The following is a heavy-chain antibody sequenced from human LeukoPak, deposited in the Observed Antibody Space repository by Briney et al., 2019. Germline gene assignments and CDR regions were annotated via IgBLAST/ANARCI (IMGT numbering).Heavy chain of an antibody. V-gene: IGHV3-30-3*01. J-gene: IGHJ4*02. Sequence: GRSLRLSCAASGFSFSTYAMYWVRQAPGKGLEWVAVITPDGGNKFYADSVKGRFTVSRDNSKNTLYLQMNSLRAEDTAVYYCAALEIVVVTATPFDYWGQGTLVTVSS. D-gene: IGHD2-21*02. CDR2: ITPDGGNK. CDR1: GFSFSTYA. CDR3: AALEIVVVTATPFDY.